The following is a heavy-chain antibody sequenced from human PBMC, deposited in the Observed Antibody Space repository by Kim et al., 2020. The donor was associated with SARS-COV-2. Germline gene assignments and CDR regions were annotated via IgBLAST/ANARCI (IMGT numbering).Heavy chain of an antibody. CDR2: ISYNGSNK. D-gene: IGHD2-2*01. J-gene: IGHJ4*01. Sequence: GGSLRLSCAASGFTFSSYGMHWVRQAPGKGLEWVAVISYNGSNKYYADSVKGRFTISRDNSKNTLYLQMNSLRAEDTAVYYCAKDFRRVGPAALGFDYWG. CDR1: GFTFSSYG. CDR3: AKDFRRVGPAALGFDY. V-gene: IGHV3-30*18.